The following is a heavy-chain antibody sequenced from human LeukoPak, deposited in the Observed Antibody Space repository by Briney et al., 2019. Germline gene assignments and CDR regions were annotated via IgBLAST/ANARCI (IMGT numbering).Heavy chain of an antibody. CDR3: ARVKVVVVAATRGGIDY. Sequence: PSETLSLTCAVYGGSFSGYYWSWIRQPPGKGLEWIGEINHSGSTNYNPSLKSRVTTSVDTSKNQFSLKLSSVTAADTAVYYCARVKVVVVAATRGGIDYWGQGTLVTVSS. D-gene: IGHD2-15*01. J-gene: IGHJ4*02. V-gene: IGHV4-34*01. CDR2: INHSGST. CDR1: GGSFSGYY.